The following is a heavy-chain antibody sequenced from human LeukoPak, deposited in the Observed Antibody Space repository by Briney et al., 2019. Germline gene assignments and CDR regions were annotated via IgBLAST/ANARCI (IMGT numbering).Heavy chain of an antibody. V-gene: IGHV5-51*01. Sequence: GESLKISCKGSGYSFTSYWIGWVRQMPGKGLEWMGIIYPGDSDTRYSPSFQGQVTISADKSISTAYLQWSSLKASDTAMYYCARQYYYDSSGYYYWYFDLWGRGTLVTVSS. CDR3: ARQYYYDSSGYYYWYFDL. D-gene: IGHD3-22*01. J-gene: IGHJ2*01. CDR1: GYSFTSYW. CDR2: IYPGDSDT.